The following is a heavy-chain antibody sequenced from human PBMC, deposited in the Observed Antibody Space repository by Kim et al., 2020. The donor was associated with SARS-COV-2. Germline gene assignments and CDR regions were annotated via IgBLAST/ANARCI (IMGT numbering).Heavy chain of an antibody. Sequence: SETLSLTCSVSAGSINRGAYFWSWVRQHPKRGLEWIGYIYKSGKTDYNPSLKSRVTISIDTSKSQFFLRLTSVTAADTAIYYCARGPQWMGHYSMDVWGQGTTVTVSS. D-gene: IGHD2-2*02. CDR1: AGSINRGAYF. CDR3: ARGPQWMGHYSMDV. J-gene: IGHJ6*02. CDR2: IYKSGKT. V-gene: IGHV4-31*03.